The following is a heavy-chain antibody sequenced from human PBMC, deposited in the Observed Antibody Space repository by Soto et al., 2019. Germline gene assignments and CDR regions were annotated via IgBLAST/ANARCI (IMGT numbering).Heavy chain of an antibody. CDR2: ISSDGGSK. CDR3: VKREGPQRIAPVAYIDY. V-gene: IGHV3-64D*06. J-gene: IGHJ4*02. Sequence: PWGSLRLSCSASGFTFSNYAMHWVRQSPGKGLEYVSAISSDGGSKYYSDPMTGRFNISRDDSKHTLYLEMSSLRADDTAVYFCVKREGPQRIAPVAYIDYWGQGTMVTVSS. D-gene: IGHD6-13*01. CDR1: GFTFSNYA.